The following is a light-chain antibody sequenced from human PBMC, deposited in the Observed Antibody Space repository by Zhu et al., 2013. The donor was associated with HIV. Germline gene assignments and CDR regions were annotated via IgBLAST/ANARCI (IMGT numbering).Light chain of an antibody. CDR1: SSNVGSNA. V-gene: IGLV1-44*01. J-gene: IGLJ2*01. Sequence: QSVLAQPPSASGTPGQRVTISCSGSSSNVGSNAVNWYQQLPGTAPKLLIYGNNRRPSGVPDRLSGSKSGTSASLAISGLQSEDEADYYCSSYAGTNNLLFGGGTKLTVL. CDR3: SSYAGTNNLL. CDR2: GNN.